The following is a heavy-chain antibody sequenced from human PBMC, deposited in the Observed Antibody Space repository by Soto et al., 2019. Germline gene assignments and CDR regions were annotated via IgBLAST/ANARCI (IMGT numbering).Heavy chain of an antibody. CDR2: ISPIFGTA. CDR3: ARAITVTTKSRAFEI. CDR1: GGTFSSYA. V-gene: IGHV1-69*12. J-gene: IGHJ3*02. D-gene: IGHD4-17*01. Sequence: QVQLVQSGAEVKKPGSSVKVSCKASGGTFSSYAISWVRQAPGQGLEWMGGISPIFGTANYAQKFQCRVTINADEAASTAYRELSSLRSADTGVYYCARAITVTTKSRAFEIWGQGTMVTVSS.